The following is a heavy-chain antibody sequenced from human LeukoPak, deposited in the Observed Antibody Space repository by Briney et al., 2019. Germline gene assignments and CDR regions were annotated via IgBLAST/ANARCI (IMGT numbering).Heavy chain of an antibody. J-gene: IGHJ4*02. CDR1: GYTFTDNY. Sequence: ASVKVSCKPSGYTFTDNYLHWVRQAPGQGLEWVGWMNPNGSGTGYTQKFQGRVTMTRDTSITTAYMELSSLTSDDTAVYYCTRGSGTSWFDYWGQGSLVTVSS. D-gene: IGHD2-2*01. V-gene: IGHV1-2*02. CDR3: TRGSGTSWFDY. CDR2: MNPNGSGT.